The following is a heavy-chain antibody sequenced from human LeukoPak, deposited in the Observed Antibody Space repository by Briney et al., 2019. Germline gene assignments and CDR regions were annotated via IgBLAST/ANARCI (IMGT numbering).Heavy chain of an antibody. D-gene: IGHD2-2*02. CDR1: GFTFSNYA. J-gene: IGHJ6*02. Sequence: GGSLRLSCAASGFTFSNYAMSRVRQAPGKGLEWVANIKQDGSEKYYVDSVKGRFTISRDNAKNSLYLQMNSLRAEDTAVYYCARDPDIVVVPAAIRYYYYGMDVWGQGTTVTVSS. CDR2: IKQDGSEK. CDR3: ARDPDIVVVPAAIRYYYYGMDV. V-gene: IGHV3-7*01.